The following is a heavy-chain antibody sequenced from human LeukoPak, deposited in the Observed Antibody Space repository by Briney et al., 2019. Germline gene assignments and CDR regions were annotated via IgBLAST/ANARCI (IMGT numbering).Heavy chain of an antibody. J-gene: IGHJ4*02. Sequence: GGSLRLSCVASGFNFRSNSMNWVRQAPGKGLEWVSGISGSGDNTYYADSVKGRFTISRDNSKNTLYVQVNSLGTEDTAAYYCAKGSYYDSSGSFYFDYWGQGTLVTVSS. CDR3: AKGSYYDSSGSFYFDY. D-gene: IGHD3-22*01. CDR1: GFNFRSNS. V-gene: IGHV3-23*01. CDR2: ISGSGDNT.